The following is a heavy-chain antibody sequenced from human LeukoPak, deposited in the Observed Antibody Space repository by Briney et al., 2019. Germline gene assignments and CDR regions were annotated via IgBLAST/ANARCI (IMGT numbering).Heavy chain of an antibody. D-gene: IGHD5-18*01. CDR2: INPNSGGT. CDR3: ASILYSYGRDDAFDI. Sequence: GASVKVSCKASGYTFTGYYMHWVRQAPGQGLEWMGWINPNSGGTNYAQKFQGRVTMTRDTSISTAYMELSRLRSDDTAVYYCASILYSYGRDDAFDIWGQGTMVTVSS. CDR1: GYTFTGYY. J-gene: IGHJ3*02. V-gene: IGHV1-2*02.